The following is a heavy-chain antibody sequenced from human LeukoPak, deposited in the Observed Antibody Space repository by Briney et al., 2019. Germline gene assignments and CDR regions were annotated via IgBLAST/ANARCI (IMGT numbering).Heavy chain of an antibody. CDR1: GFTFTSYW. Sequence: QSGGSLRLSCAASGFTFTSYWMTWVRQAPGKGLEWVANIKQDGSEKYYVDSVKGRFTISRDNSRNTLYLQMNSLRAEDTAVYYCANIGCSSTTCLDYRGQGTLVTVSS. D-gene: IGHD2-2*01. CDR2: IKQDGSEK. J-gene: IGHJ4*02. CDR3: ANIGCSSTTCLDY. V-gene: IGHV3-7*03.